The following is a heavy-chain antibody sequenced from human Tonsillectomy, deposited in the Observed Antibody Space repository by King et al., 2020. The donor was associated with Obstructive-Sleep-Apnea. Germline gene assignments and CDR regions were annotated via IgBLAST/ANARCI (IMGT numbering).Heavy chain of an antibody. CDR2: INAFNGNT. J-gene: IGHJ4*02. CDR3: ARVLGLTTVTPLDY. V-gene: IGHV1-18*01. Sequence: VQLVQSGAEVKKPGASVKVSCKASGYSFTSYGISWVRQAPGQGLEWMGWINAFNGNTNYAQKFQGRVTMTTDTSTSTAHMELRSLRSDDTAVYYCARVLGLTTVTPLDYWGQGALVTVSS. CDR1: GYSFTSYG. D-gene: IGHD4-17*01.